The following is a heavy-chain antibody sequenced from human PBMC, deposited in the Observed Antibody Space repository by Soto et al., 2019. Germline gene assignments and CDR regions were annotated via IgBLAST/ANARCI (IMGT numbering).Heavy chain of an antibody. CDR1: CYTFTIYF. CDR2: ISAYNGNT. CDR3: ASGIRHNWLEH. V-gene: IGHV1-18*04. J-gene: IGHJ5*02. Sequence: GASVKVSFKASCYTFTIYFSILFLHSPLQGLEWMGLISAYNGNTNYAQKLQGRVNMTTDTSTSTAYMELRSLRSDDTAVYYCASGIRHNWLEHRGQGNMVNVSS.